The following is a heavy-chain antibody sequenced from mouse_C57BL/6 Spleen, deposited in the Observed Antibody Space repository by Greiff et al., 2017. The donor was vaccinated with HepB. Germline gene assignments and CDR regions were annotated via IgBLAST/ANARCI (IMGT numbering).Heavy chain of an antibody. CDR2: ISSGGSYT. CDR3: ARSYGYDDWYFDV. Sequence: EVKLQESGGDLVKPGGSLKLSCAASGFTFSSYGMSWVRQTPDKRLEWVATISSGGSYTYYPDSVKGRFTISRDNAKNTLYLQMSSLKSEDTAMYYCARSYGYDDWYFDVWGTGTTVTVSS. V-gene: IGHV5-6*01. CDR1: GFTFSSYG. D-gene: IGHD2-2*01. J-gene: IGHJ1*03.